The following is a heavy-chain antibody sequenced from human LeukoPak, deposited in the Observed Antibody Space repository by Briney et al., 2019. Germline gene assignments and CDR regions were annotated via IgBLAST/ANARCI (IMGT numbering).Heavy chain of an antibody. J-gene: IGHJ3*02. CDR2: IIPIFGTA. CDR3: ARGDDYVWGSYRYSQSGAFDI. Sequence: GSSVKVSCKASGGTFNSYAISWVRQAPGQGLEWMGGIIPIFGTANYAQKFQGRVTITADESTSTAYMELSSLRSEDTAVYYCARGDDYVWGSYRYSQSGAFDIWGQGTMVTVSS. D-gene: IGHD3-16*02. V-gene: IGHV1-69*01. CDR1: GGTFNSYA.